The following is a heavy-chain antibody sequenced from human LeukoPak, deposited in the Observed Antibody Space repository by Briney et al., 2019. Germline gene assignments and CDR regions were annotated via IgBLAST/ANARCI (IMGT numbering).Heavy chain of an antibody. CDR3: ARLGYASAWSYWYFDL. V-gene: IGHV3-7*01. Sequence: AGGSLRLSRAASGFTFNTVWMTWVRQAPGKGLEWVANIKGDGSEKSYADSVRGRFTISRDNAQNSLFLQMNMLRVEDTAIYYCARLGYASAWSYWYFDLWGRGTLVTVSS. D-gene: IGHD6-19*01. J-gene: IGHJ2*01. CDR1: GFTFNTVW. CDR2: IKGDGSEK.